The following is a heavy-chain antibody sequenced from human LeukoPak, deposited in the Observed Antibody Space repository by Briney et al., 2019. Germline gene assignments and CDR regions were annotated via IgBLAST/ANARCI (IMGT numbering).Heavy chain of an antibody. CDR1: GFMFSSFA. Sequence: GGSLRLSCAASGFMFSSFAMSWVRRAPGKGLEWVSGISGSGTKIYYADSVKGRFIISRDRSKNTLYLQLNSLRAEDTAVYFCAKYLSYGDFFIPLDCWGQGTLVTVSS. CDR2: ISGSGTKI. J-gene: IGHJ4*02. V-gene: IGHV3-23*01. CDR3: AKYLSYGDFFIPLDC. D-gene: IGHD4-17*01.